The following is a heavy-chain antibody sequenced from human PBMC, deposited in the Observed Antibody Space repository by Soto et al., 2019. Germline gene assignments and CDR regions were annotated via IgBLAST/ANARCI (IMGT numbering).Heavy chain of an antibody. Sequence: GGSLRLSCAASGFTFSSYDMHWVRQAPGKGLEWVALISYDGSNKYYADSVKGRFTISRDNSQNTLYLQMNSLRVEDTAVYYCAKNARVIGDYDSWGQGTLVTVSS. CDR3: AKNARVIGDYDS. D-gene: IGHD3-16*02. V-gene: IGHV3-30*18. J-gene: IGHJ4*02. CDR2: ISYDGSNK. CDR1: GFTFSSYD.